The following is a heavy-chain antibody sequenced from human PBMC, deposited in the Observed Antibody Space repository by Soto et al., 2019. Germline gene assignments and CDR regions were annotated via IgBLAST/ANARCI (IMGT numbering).Heavy chain of an antibody. CDR1: GFTFSSYS. Sequence: GGSLRLSCAASGFTFSSYSMNWVRQAPGKGLEWVSSISSSSSYIYYADSVKGRFTISRDNAKNSLYLQMNSLRAEDTAVYYCARDNSSSSDFHYYYYYMDVWGKGTTVTVSS. J-gene: IGHJ6*03. CDR3: ARDNSSSSDFHYYYYYMDV. V-gene: IGHV3-21*01. CDR2: ISSSSSYI. D-gene: IGHD6-6*01.